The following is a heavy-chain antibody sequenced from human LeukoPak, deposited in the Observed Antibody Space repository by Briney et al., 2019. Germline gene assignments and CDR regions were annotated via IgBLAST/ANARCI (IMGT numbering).Heavy chain of an antibody. CDR1: GGSISGYY. CDR2: IYYSGST. J-gene: IGHJ4*02. D-gene: IGHD3-22*01. Sequence: SETLSLTCTVSGGSISGYYWSWIRQPPGKGLEWIGYIYYSGSTNCNPSLKSRLTISVDTSKNQFSLKLSSVTAADTAVYYCARGGYHSPSCLDYWGQGTLVTVSS. CDR3: ARGGYHSPSCLDY. V-gene: IGHV4-59*08.